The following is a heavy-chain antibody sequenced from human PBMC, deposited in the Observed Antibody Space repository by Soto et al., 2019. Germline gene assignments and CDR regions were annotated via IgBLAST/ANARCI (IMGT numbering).Heavy chain of an antibody. CDR2: VSPYNGHT. Sequence: QVHLVQSGSEVKEPGASVKVSCKASGYTFVNYGFSWVRQAPGQGLEWVGWVSPYNGHTNYAQKFQGRVTMTTDTSTSTAYMELWSLRSDDTAVYYCARDGCVLMVHAALDYWGQGTLVTVPA. V-gene: IGHV1-18*01. D-gene: IGHD2-8*01. J-gene: IGHJ4*02. CDR1: GYTFVNYG. CDR3: ARDGCVLMVHAALDY.